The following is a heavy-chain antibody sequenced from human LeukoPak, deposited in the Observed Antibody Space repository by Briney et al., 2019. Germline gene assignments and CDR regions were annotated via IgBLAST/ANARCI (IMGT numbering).Heavy chain of an antibody. Sequence: GGSLRLSCAASGFTFSSYWMHWVRHAPGKGLVWVSRINSDGSSTSYADSVKGQFTISRDNAKNTLYLQMNSLRAEDTAVYYCAREGYSSTNYFDYWGQGTLVTVSS. CDR2: INSDGSST. CDR3: AREGYSSTNYFDY. D-gene: IGHD6-13*01. V-gene: IGHV3-74*01. J-gene: IGHJ4*02. CDR1: GFTFSSYW.